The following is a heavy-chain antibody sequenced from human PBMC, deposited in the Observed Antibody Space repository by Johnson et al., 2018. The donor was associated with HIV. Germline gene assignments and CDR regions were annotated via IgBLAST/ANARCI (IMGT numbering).Heavy chain of an antibody. CDR1: GFIVSDSA. J-gene: IGHJ3*02. D-gene: IGHD2-15*01. Sequence: EVQLVESGGGVVQPGRSLRLSCAASGFIVSDSAMHWVRQASGKGLEWVGRIRSKANSYATAYAASVKGRFTISRDDSKNTAYLQMNSLKTEDTAVYYCTRTSKEYCRGGSCYGVTFDIWGQGTMVTVSS. CDR3: TRTSKEYCRGGSCYGVTFDI. V-gene: IGHV3-73*01. CDR2: IRSKANSYAT.